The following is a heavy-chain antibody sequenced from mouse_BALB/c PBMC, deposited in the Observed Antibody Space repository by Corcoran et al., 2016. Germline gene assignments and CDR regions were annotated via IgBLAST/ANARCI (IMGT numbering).Heavy chain of an antibody. V-gene: IGHV1-19*01. CDR2: VNPYNGGT. Sequence: EVQQQQSGPELVKPGASVKMSCKASGYTFTDYYMDWVKQSHGESFEWIGRVNPYNGGTSYNQKFKGKATLTVDKSSSTAYMELNSLTSEDSAVYYCARSNYYGSRPFAYWGQGTLVTVSA. CDR3: ARSNYYGSRPFAY. D-gene: IGHD1-1*01. J-gene: IGHJ3*01. CDR1: GYTFTDYY.